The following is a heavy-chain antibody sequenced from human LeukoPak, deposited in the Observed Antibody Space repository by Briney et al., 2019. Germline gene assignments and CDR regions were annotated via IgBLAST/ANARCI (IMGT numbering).Heavy chain of an antibody. CDR2: ISGSSSYI. D-gene: IGHD1-1*01. CDR3: ARELATGSFDY. Sequence: GGSLRLSCAASGFTFSSYSMNWVRQAPGKGLEWVSSISGSSSYIYYADSVKGRFTISRDNAKNSLYLQMNSLRAEDTAVYYCARELATGSFDYWGQGTLVTVSS. J-gene: IGHJ4*02. V-gene: IGHV3-21*01. CDR1: GFTFSSYS.